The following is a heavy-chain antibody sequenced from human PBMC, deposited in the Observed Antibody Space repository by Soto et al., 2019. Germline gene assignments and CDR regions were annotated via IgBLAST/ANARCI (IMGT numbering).Heavy chain of an antibody. V-gene: IGHV4-39*01. D-gene: IGHD6-13*01. CDR3: ARQGMAAAGFEGGGGYYYYYGMDV. CDR2: IYYSGST. Sequence: TSETLSLTCTVSGGSISSSSYYWGWIRQPPGKGLEWIGSIYYSGSTYYNPSLKSRVTISVDTSKNQFSLKLSSVTAADTAVYYCARQGMAAAGFEGGGGYYYYYGMDVWGQGTTVTVSS. CDR1: GGSISSSSYY. J-gene: IGHJ6*02.